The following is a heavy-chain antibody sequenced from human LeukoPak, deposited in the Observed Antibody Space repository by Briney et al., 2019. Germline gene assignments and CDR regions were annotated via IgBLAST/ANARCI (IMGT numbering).Heavy chain of an antibody. CDR2: LSGSGGST. V-gene: IGHV3-23*01. J-gene: IGHJ4*02. Sequence: GGSLRLSCAASGFTFGSYVMGWVRQAPGKGLEWVSALSGSGGSTYYADSVRGRFTISRDNSKSTLYLQMNSLRAEDTAIYYCAKNFYGDYNVFFDYWGQGTLVTVSS. CDR1: GFTFGSYV. CDR3: AKNFYGDYNVFFDY. D-gene: IGHD4-17*01.